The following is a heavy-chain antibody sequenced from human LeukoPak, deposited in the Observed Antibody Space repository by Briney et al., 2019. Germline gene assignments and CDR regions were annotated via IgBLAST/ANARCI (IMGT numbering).Heavy chain of an antibody. D-gene: IGHD5-18*01. Sequence: GGSLRLSCEGSAFIFSGHWMNWVRQTPGKGLEWVASIKEDGSERQYVDSVKGRFSISRDNTKGSLFLQLNSLRAEDTAVYYCANLGGGYSYGDDYWGQGTLVTVSS. CDR1: AFIFSGHW. CDR2: IKEDGSER. J-gene: IGHJ4*02. CDR3: ANLGGGYSYGDDY. V-gene: IGHV3-7*03.